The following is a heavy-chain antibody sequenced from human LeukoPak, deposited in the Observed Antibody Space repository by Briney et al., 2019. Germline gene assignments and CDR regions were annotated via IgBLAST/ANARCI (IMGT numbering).Heavy chain of an antibody. D-gene: IGHD6-19*01. V-gene: IGHV3-30*04. CDR1: GFTFSSYA. CDR3: ARDQSGSSGLK. J-gene: IGHJ4*02. Sequence: GRSLRLSCAASGFTFSSYAMHWVRQAPGKGLEWVAVISYDGSNKYYADSVKGRFTISRDNSKNTLYLQMNSLRAEDTAVYYCARDQSGSSGLKWGQGTLVTVSS. CDR2: ISYDGSNK.